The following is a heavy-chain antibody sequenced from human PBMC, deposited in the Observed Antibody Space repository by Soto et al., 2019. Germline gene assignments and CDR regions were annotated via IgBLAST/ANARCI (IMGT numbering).Heavy chain of an antibody. D-gene: IGHD3-22*01. Sequence: EXLKIYCKRSGYXYAGYWLTWVRHKPGKGLEWIGRIDPSYSQTYYSPSFRCHVTISVTKSITTVFLQLSSLRASATAMYYCARQIYDSDTGPNFQYYFDSWGQGTPVTVSS. CDR1: GYXYAGYW. CDR2: IDPSYSQT. V-gene: IGHV5-10-1*01. CDR3: ARQIYDSDTGPNFQYYFDS. J-gene: IGHJ4*02.